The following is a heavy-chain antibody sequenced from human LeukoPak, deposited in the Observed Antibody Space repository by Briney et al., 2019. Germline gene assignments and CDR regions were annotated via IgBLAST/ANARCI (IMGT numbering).Heavy chain of an antibody. CDR1: GFTFSTYS. CDR2: IRYDGSNK. Sequence: PGGSLRLSCAASGFTFSTYSMNWVRQAPGKGLEWVAFIRYDGSNKYYADSVKGRFTISRDNSKNTLYLQMNSLRAEDTAVYYCAKDQSPYGDYGAFDYWGQGTLVTVSS. V-gene: IGHV3-30*02. CDR3: AKDQSPYGDYGAFDY. J-gene: IGHJ4*02. D-gene: IGHD4-17*01.